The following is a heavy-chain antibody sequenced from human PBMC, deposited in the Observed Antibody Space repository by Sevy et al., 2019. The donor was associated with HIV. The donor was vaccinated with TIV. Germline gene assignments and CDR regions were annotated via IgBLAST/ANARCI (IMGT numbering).Heavy chain of an antibody. CDR2: IYYSGST. Sequence: SETLSLTCTVSGGSISSGDYYWSWIRQPPGKGLEWTGYIYYSGSTYYNPSLKSRVTISVDTSKNQFSLKLSSVTAADTAVYYCARVPRYYYDSSGYNKYFQHWGQGTLVTVSS. D-gene: IGHD3-22*01. J-gene: IGHJ1*01. V-gene: IGHV4-30-4*01. CDR1: GGSISSGDYY. CDR3: ARVPRYYYDSSGYNKYFQH.